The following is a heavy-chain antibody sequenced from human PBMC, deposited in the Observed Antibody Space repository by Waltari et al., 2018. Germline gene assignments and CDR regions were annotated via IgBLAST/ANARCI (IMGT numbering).Heavy chain of an antibody. Sequence: QVQLVQSGAEVKKPGASVKVSCKASGYSIPDYYMHWVRQAPGQGLEWMGRINPNSGGTNYTQKFQGRVTMTRDTSISTAYMELSRLRSDDTAVYYCARGGPAIFGVLITKRFDYWGQGTLVTVSS. V-gene: IGHV1-2*06. CDR1: GYSIPDYY. CDR2: INPNSGGT. D-gene: IGHD3-3*01. CDR3: ARGGPAIFGVLITKRFDY. J-gene: IGHJ4*02.